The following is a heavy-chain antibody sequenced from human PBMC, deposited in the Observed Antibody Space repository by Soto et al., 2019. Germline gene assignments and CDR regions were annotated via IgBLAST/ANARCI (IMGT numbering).Heavy chain of an antibody. Sequence: GESLKISCKGSGYSFTSYWISWVRQMPGKGLEWMGRIDPSDSYTNYSPSFQGHVTISADKSISTAYLQWSSLKASDTAMYYCARQLGYCSSTSCYRLSPSRDYYYGMDVWGQGTTVTVSS. J-gene: IGHJ6*02. D-gene: IGHD2-2*01. CDR1: GYSFTSYW. CDR3: ARQLGYCSSTSCYRLSPSRDYYYGMDV. CDR2: IDPSDSYT. V-gene: IGHV5-10-1*01.